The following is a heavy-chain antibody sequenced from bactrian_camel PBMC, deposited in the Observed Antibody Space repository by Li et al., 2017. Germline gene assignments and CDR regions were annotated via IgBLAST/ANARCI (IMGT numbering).Heavy chain of an antibody. V-gene: IGHV3S55*01. D-gene: IGHD5*01. J-gene: IGHJ4*01. CDR3: AVRYGRTWNCGPSWGPYDY. CDR2: IDGDGTT. CDR1: GVTYSMYC. Sequence: HVQLVESGGGSVQAGGSLRLSCAAPGVTYSMYCMAWFREGPGKEREGVASIDGDGTTTYADSVKGRFTISRDNAKTILYLEMNSLKPEDTAMYSCAVRYGRTWNCGPSWGPYDYWGQVTQVTVST.